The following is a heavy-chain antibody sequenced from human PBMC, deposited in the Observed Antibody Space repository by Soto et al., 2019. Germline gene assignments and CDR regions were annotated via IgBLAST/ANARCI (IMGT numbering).Heavy chain of an antibody. Sequence: PGGSLRLSCAASGFSFNNYAMNWVRQAPGRGLEWVSALSGRGGSTHYADSVKGRFTISRDNSKNTLYLQMNSLRAEDTAVYYCAKGSGITGTSDAFDIWGQGTMVTVSS. J-gene: IGHJ3*02. D-gene: IGHD1-7*01. V-gene: IGHV3-23*01. CDR3: AKGSGITGTSDAFDI. CDR1: GFSFNNYA. CDR2: LSGRGGST.